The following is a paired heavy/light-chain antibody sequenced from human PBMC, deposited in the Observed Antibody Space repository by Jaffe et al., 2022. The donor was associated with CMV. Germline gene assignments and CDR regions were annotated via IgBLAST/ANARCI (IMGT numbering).Heavy chain of an antibody. D-gene: IGHD3-16*01. CDR2: INPNSGGT. CDR1: GYTFTGYY. CDR3: ARDRIVGMITFGGVTNWFDP. Sequence: QVQLVQSGAEVKKPGASVKVSCKASGYTFTGYYMHWVRQAPGQGLEWMGWINPNSGGTNYAQKFQGRVTMTRDTSISTAYMELSRLRSDDTAVYYCARDRIVGMITFGGVTNWFDPWGQGTLVTVSS. J-gene: IGHJ5*02. V-gene: IGHV1-2*02.
Light chain of an antibody. CDR3: QQYNSYSLT. V-gene: IGKV1-5*03. CDR2: KAS. J-gene: IGKJ4*01. CDR1: QSISSW. Sequence: DIQMTQSPSTLSASVGDRVTITCRASQSISSWLAWYQQKPGKAPKLLIYKASSLESGVPSRFSGSGSGTEFTLTISSLQPDDFATYYCQQYNSYSLTFGGGTKVEIK.